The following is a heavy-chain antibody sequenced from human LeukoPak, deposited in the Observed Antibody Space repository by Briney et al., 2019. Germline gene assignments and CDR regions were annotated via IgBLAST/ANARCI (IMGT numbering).Heavy chain of an antibody. Sequence: GGSLRLSCAASGFTFSTYWMHWVRQDPGKGLVWVSRISSDASITSYADPVKGRFTISRDNSKNTLYLQMNSLRAEDTAVYYCARDGSVKMATTVWGQGTLVTVSS. CDR1: GFTFSTYW. V-gene: IGHV3-74*01. CDR3: ARDGSVKMATTV. CDR2: ISSDASIT. D-gene: IGHD5-24*01. J-gene: IGHJ4*02.